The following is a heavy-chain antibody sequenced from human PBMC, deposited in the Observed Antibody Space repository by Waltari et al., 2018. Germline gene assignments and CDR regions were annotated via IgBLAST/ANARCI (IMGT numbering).Heavy chain of an antibody. D-gene: IGHD6-13*01. CDR1: ELIFSHYG. Sequence: EVQLVESGGDSAQPGGSVRLSCAASELIFSHYGMSWVRQAPGKGLEWVSYISGRSSTIYYADSVKGRFTISRDNDKNSLYLQMNNLRVEDTAIYYCVRGALTAPGNFESWGQGTLVTVSS. V-gene: IGHV3-48*01. J-gene: IGHJ4*02. CDR2: ISGRSSTI. CDR3: VRGALTAPGNFES.